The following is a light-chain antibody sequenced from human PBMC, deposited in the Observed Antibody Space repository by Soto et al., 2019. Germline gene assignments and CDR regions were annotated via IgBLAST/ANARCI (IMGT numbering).Light chain of an antibody. Sequence: SALTQPRSVSGSPGQSVTIPCTGSSSDVGGYTYVSWYQQHPGNAPKLVSFDVTKRPSGVPDRFSGSKSGNTASLTISGLQAEDEADYYCCSYAGRDTVMKFGGGTKLTVL. CDR2: DVT. V-gene: IGLV2-11*01. J-gene: IGLJ2*01. CDR1: SSDVGGYTY. CDR3: CSYAGRDTVMK.